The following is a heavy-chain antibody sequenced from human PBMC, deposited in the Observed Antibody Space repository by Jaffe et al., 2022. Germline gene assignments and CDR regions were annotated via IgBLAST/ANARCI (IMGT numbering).Heavy chain of an antibody. V-gene: IGHV3-23*01. CDR2: ISGSGGST. CDR1: GFTFSSYA. Sequence: EVQLLESGGGLVQPGGSLRLSCAASGFTFSSYAMSWVRQAPGKGLEWVSAISGSGGSTYYADSVKGRFTISRDNSKNTLYLQMNSLRAEDTAVYYCAKDRREQWPTPVAGIFDYWGQGTLVTVSS. CDR3: AKDRREQWPTPVAGIFDY. D-gene: IGHD6-19*01. J-gene: IGHJ4*02.